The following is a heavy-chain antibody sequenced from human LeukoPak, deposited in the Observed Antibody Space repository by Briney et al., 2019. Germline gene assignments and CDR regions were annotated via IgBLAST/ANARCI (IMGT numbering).Heavy chain of an antibody. Sequence: ASVKVSCKASGYTFTSYGISWVRQAPGQGLEWMGWISAYNGNTNYAQKFQGRVTMTRDTSISTAYMELSRLRSDDTAVYYCARVGEYQLLFGRFDYWGQGTLVTVSS. J-gene: IGHJ4*02. D-gene: IGHD2-2*01. CDR2: ISAYNGNT. V-gene: IGHV1-18*01. CDR3: ARVGEYQLLFGRFDY. CDR1: GYTFTSYG.